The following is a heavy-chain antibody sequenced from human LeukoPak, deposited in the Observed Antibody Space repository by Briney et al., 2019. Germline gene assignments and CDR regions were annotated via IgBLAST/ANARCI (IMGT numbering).Heavy chain of an antibody. CDR3: ARGLMTTVTNYYYYGMDV. D-gene: IGHD4-17*01. V-gene: IGHV1-8*01. J-gene: IGHJ6*02. CDR2: MNPNSGNT. Sequence: ASVKVSCKASGYTFTSYDINWVRQATGQGLEWMGWMNPNSGNTGYAQKFQGRVTMTRNTSISTAYMELSSLRSEDTAVYYCARGLMTTVTNYYYYGMDVWGQGTTVTVSS. CDR1: GYTFTSYD.